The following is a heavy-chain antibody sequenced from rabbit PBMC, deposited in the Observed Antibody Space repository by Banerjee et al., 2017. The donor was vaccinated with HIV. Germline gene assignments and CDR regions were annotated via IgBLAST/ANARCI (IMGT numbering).Heavy chain of an antibody. V-gene: IGHV1S45*01. CDR3: ARDYVGDSYSAFDL. CDR2: IYTGSGST. J-gene: IGHJ4*01. CDR1: GFTLSSSYW. D-gene: IGHD8-1*01. Sequence: QEQLVESGGGLVQPEGSLTLTCKASGFTLSSSYWICWVRQAPGRGLEWIGCIYTGSGSTYYASWAKGRFTISKTSSTAVTLQMTSLTAADTATYFCARDYVGDSYSAFDLWGPGTLVTVS.